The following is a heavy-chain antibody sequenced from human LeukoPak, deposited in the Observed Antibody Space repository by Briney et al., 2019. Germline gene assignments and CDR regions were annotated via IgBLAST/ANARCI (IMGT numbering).Heavy chain of an antibody. CDR3: ARERYGSGSYYNDY. Sequence: GGSLRLSCAASGFTFSNAWMSWVRQAPGKGLEWVSVTYSGGSTYYADSVKGRFTISRDNSKNTLYLQMNSLRAEDTAVYYCARERYGSGSYYNDYWGQGTLVTVSS. V-gene: IGHV3-66*01. D-gene: IGHD3-10*01. J-gene: IGHJ4*02. CDR2: TYSGGST. CDR1: GFTFSNAW.